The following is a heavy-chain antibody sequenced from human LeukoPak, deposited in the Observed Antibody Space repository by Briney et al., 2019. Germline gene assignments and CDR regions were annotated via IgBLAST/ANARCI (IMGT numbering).Heavy chain of an antibody. D-gene: IGHD5-12*01. V-gene: IGHV3-48*04. CDR3: AREKGRYSGLDTLDI. CDR2: ISSSSSTI. J-gene: IGHJ3*02. CDR1: GFTFSSYS. Sequence: PGGSLRLSCAASGFTFSSYSMNRVRQAPGKGLEWVSYISSSSSTIYYADSVKGRFTISRDNAKNSLYLQMNSLRAEDTAVYYCAREKGRYSGLDTLDIWGQGTMVTVSS.